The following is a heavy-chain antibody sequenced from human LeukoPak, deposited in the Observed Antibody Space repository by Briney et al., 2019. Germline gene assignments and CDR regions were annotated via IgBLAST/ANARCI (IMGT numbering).Heavy chain of an antibody. CDR2: ISGSGGST. Sequence: GGSLRLSCAASGFTFSSYAMSWVRQAPGKGLEWVSAISGSGGSTYYADSVKGRFTISRDNSKNTLYLQMNSLRAEDTAVYYCAKGEVEEKNRSWFDPWGQGTLVTVSS. CDR1: GFTFSSYA. V-gene: IGHV3-23*01. D-gene: IGHD1-14*01. J-gene: IGHJ5*02. CDR3: AKGEVEEKNRSWFDP.